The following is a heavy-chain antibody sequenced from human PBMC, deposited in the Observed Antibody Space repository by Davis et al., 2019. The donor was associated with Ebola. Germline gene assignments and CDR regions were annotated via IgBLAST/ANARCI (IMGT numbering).Heavy chain of an antibody. CDR3: AKDQAGVGATTFWYFDL. V-gene: IGHV3-9*01. CDR2: ISWDSGNI. D-gene: IGHD1-26*01. CDR1: GFNFDDYA. Sequence: SLKISCAASGFNFDDYAMHWVRQPPGKGLEWVSGISWDSGNIGYADSVKGRFTISRDNSKNSLYMQMNSLRAEDTAVYYCAKDQAGVGATTFWYFDLWGRGALVTVSS. J-gene: IGHJ2*01.